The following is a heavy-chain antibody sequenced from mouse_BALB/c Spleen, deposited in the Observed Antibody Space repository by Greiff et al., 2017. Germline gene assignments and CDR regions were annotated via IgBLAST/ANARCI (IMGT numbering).Heavy chain of an antibody. V-gene: IGHV5-17*02. CDR1: GFTFSSFG. D-gene: IGHD4-1*01. CDR2: ISSGSSTI. CDR3: ARSGPYAMDY. Sequence: EVKLVESGGGLAQPGGSRKLSCAASGFTFSSFGMHWVRQAPEKGLEWVAYISSGSSTIYYADTVKGRFTISRDNPKNTLFLQMTSLRSEDTAMYYCARSGPYAMDYWGQGTSVTVSS. J-gene: IGHJ4*01.